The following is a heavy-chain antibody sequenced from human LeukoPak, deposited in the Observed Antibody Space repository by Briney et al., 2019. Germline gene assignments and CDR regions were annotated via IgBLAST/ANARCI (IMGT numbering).Heavy chain of an antibody. V-gene: IGHV3-23*01. J-gene: IGHJ4*02. D-gene: IGHD5-12*01. Sequence: GGSLRLSCVASGFTFSSYAMNWVRQAPGKGLEWVSGISGSGGSTNYADSVKGRFTISRDNSKNTLYLQMSSLRAEDTAVYYCVKDVSRYSGYDSTFDYWGQGTLVTVSS. CDR1: GFTFSSYA. CDR3: VKDVSRYSGYDSTFDY. CDR2: ISGSGGST.